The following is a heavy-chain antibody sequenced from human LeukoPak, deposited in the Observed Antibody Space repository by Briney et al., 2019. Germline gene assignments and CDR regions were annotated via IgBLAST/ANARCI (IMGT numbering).Heavy chain of an antibody. CDR2: IYSSGST. Sequence: SETLSLTCTVSGCSITGYHWSWIRQPPGEGLEWIGYIYSSGSTEYKPSLKSRATISADTSKNQFSLKLTSVTAADTAIYYCARGNDFDIWGQGTMVTVSS. CDR3: ARGNDFDI. CDR1: GCSITGYH. J-gene: IGHJ3*02. V-gene: IGHV4-4*08.